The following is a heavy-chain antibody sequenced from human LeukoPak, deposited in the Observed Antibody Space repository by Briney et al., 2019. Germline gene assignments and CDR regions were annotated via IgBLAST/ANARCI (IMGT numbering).Heavy chain of an antibody. CDR2: IYNGGST. J-gene: IGHJ5*02. D-gene: IGHD2-15*01. V-gene: IGHV3-66*01. CDR1: GFTVSSSY. CDR3: ARVVGAATGWFDP. Sequence: GGSLRLSCAASGFTVSSSYMSWVRQAPGKGLEWVSVIYNGGSTYYADSVKGRFTISRDNSKNTLYLQMNSLRAEDTAVYYCARVVGAATGWFDPWGQGTLVTVSS.